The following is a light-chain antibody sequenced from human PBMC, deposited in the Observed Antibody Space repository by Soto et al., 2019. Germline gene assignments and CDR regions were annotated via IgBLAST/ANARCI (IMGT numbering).Light chain of an antibody. V-gene: IGLV2-8*01. CDR2: QVS. Sequence: QSALTQPPSASGSPGQSVTISCTGTSSDVGGYNYVSWYQQHPGKAPKLMIYQVSERPSGVPDRFSGSKSGNTASLTISGLQAEDEAGYYCSSYRNTITVFGGGTKLTVL. CDR3: SSYRNTITV. CDR1: SSDVGGYNY. J-gene: IGLJ3*02.